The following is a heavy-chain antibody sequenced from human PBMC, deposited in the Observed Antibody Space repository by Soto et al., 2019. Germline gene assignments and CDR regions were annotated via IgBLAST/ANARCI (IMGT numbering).Heavy chain of an antibody. CDR3: ARARGRSGGSSADY. D-gene: IGHD2-15*01. CDR2: ISSSSNYI. CDR1: GFTFSNYY. Sequence: QVQLVESGGGFVKPGGSLRLSCTASGFTFSNYYMNWIRQAPGKGLEWVSYISSSSNYINYADSVKGRFTISRDNAKNSLFLQMNSLRADDTAVYYWARARGRSGGSSADYWGQGTLVTVSS. J-gene: IGHJ4*02. V-gene: IGHV3-11*05.